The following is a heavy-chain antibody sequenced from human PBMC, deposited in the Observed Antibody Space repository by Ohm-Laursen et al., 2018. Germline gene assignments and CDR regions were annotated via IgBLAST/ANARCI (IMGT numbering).Heavy chain of an antibody. J-gene: IGHJ4*02. Sequence: LRLSCAASGFTFDDYGMHWVRQAPGKGLEWVAVISYDGSNKYYADSVKGRFTISRDNSKNTLYLQMNSLGAEDTAVYYCARDRFYYDSSGYGRYFDYWGQGTLVTVSS. D-gene: IGHD3-22*01. V-gene: IGHV3-30*03. CDR3: ARDRFYYDSSGYGRYFDY. CDR2: ISYDGSNK. CDR1: GFTFDDYG.